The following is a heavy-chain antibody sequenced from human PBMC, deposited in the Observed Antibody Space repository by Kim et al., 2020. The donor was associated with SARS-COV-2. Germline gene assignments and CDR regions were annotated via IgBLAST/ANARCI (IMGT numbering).Heavy chain of an antibody. CDR2: IYYSGST. V-gene: IGHV4-59*01. J-gene: IGHJ6*02. Sequence: SETLSLTCTVSGGSISSYYWSWIRQPPGKGLEWIGYIYYSGSTNYNPSLKSRVTISVDTSKNQFSLKLSSVTAADTAVYYCARGYDFWSGYYTGAYYYGMDVWGQGTTVTVSS. CDR3: ARGYDFWSGYYTGAYYYGMDV. D-gene: IGHD3-3*01. CDR1: GGSISSYY.